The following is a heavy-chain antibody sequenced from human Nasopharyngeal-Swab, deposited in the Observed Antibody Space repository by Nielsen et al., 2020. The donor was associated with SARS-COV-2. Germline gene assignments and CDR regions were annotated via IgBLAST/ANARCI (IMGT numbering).Heavy chain of an antibody. Sequence: ASVKVSCKASGYTFTSYGISWVRQAPGQGLEWMGWISAHNGNTNYAEVFQGRVTMTTDTSTSTAYMELRSLRSDDTAVYYCARDPGYSWDYYYYGTDVWGQGTTVTVSS. D-gene: IGHD5-12*01. J-gene: IGHJ6*02. CDR3: ARDPGYSWDYYYYGTDV. CDR1: GYTFTSYG. CDR2: ISAHNGNT. V-gene: IGHV1-18*01.